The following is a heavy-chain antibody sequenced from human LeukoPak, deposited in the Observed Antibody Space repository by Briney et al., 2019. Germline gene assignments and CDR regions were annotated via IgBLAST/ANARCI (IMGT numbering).Heavy chain of an antibody. CDR2: IYYSGST. D-gene: IGHD6-19*01. CDR3: ARSRWRDYFDY. J-gene: IGHJ4*02. Sequence: PSETLSLTCTVSGGSISSSSYYWGWIRQPPGKGLEWIGSIYYSGSTYYNPSLQSRVTISVDTSKNQFSLRLSSVTAADTAVYYCARSRWRDYFDYWGQGTLVTVSS. V-gene: IGHV4-39*01. CDR1: GGSISSSSYY.